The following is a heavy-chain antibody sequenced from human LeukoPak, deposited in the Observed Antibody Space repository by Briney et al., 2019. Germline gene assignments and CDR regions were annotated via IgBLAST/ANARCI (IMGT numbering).Heavy chain of an antibody. CDR1: GFTFSTYG. Sequence: GGSLRLSCAASGFTFSTYGMHWVRQAPGNGLEWVAVIWYDGSNKNYADSVKGRFTVSRDNSKNTLYLQMNSLRAEDTAVYYCARNLVGASEDYFDYWGQGTLVTVSS. J-gene: IGHJ4*02. CDR2: IWYDGSNK. D-gene: IGHD1-26*01. V-gene: IGHV3-33*01. CDR3: ARNLVGASEDYFDY.